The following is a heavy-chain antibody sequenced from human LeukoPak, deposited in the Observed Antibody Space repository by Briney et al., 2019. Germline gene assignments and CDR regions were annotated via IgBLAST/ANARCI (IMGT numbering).Heavy chain of an antibody. Sequence: ASVKVSCKASGYTFTSYYMHWVRQAPGQGLEWMGIINPSGGSTSYAQKFQGRVTMTRDTSISTAYMELSRLRSDDTAVYYCARYDSNFYFDYWGQGTLVTVSS. J-gene: IGHJ4*02. V-gene: IGHV1-46*01. CDR2: INPSGGST. CDR1: GYTFTSYY. D-gene: IGHD4-11*01. CDR3: ARYDSNFYFDY.